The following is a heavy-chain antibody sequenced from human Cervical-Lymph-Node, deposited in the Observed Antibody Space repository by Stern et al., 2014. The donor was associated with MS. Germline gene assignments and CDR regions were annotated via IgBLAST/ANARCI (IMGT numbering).Heavy chain of an antibody. V-gene: IGHV1-18*01. J-gene: IGHJ4*02. CDR3: ARKGYSSGWSGYFDY. Sequence: DQLVESGAEVKKPGASVKISCKPSGYTFASYGLSWVRQAPGQGLEWMGWISPHNGNTNYAEKRQGRVTMTTDTSTNTAYMELRSLRSDDTAVYYCARKGYSSGWSGYFDYWGRGTVVTVSS. CDR2: ISPHNGNT. D-gene: IGHD6-19*01. CDR1: GYTFASYG.